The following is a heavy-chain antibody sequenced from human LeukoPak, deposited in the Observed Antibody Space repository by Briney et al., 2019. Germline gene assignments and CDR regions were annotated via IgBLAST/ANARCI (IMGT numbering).Heavy chain of an antibody. D-gene: IGHD2-2*01. CDR1: GLTFRHYW. CDR2: IESDGGRT. Sequence: SGGSLILSCAASGLTFRHYWRHWVRQAPGKGLVWVSRIESDGGRTDYADSLKGRFTISRDNAKNTLYLEMNSLRAEDTAVYYCARVGHCSSTACFIDYWGQGTLVTVSS. V-gene: IGHV3-74*01. J-gene: IGHJ4*02. CDR3: ARVGHCSSTACFIDY.